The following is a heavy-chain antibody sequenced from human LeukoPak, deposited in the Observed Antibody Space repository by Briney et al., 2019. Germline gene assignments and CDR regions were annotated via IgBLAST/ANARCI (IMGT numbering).Heavy chain of an antibody. D-gene: IGHD4-17*01. Sequence: GGSLRLSCAASGFTFYDYAMHWVRHAPGKGLEWVSGISWNSGSIGYADCVKGRFTISRDNVKNSLYLKMNSLRAEDTALYYFAKDIYYGDYPGVYWGQGTLVTVSS. J-gene: IGHJ4*02. CDR1: GFTFYDYA. CDR3: AKDIYYGDYPGVY. V-gene: IGHV3-9*01. CDR2: ISWNSGSI.